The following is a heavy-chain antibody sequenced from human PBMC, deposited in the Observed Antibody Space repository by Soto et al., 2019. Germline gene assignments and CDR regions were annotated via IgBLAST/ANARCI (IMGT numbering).Heavy chain of an antibody. D-gene: IGHD3-10*01. CDR1: RGSISGHY. V-gene: IGHV4-59*11. J-gene: IGHJ4*02. CDR3: AREYYGSGSYFFDY. Sequence: SETLSLTCTVSRGSISGHYWSWIRQPPGKALEWIGNVFYSGNTNYNPSLKSRVTISVDTSKSQFSLNLTSVTAADTAVYFCAREYYGSGSYFFDYWGQGKLVT. CDR2: VFYSGNT.